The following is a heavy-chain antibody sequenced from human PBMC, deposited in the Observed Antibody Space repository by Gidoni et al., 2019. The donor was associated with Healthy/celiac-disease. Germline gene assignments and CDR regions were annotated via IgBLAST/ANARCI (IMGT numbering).Heavy chain of an antibody. D-gene: IGHD3-9*01. J-gene: IGHJ6*03. V-gene: IGHV3-74*01. Sequence: EVQLVESGGGLVQPGGSLRLSCAASGFTFSSYWMHWVRQAPGKGLVWVSRINREGSSTSYADSVKGRFTISRDNAKNTLYLQMNSLRAEDTAVYYCAREDLLYDILTGYYRYYYRDVWGKGTTVTVSS. CDR2: INREGSST. CDR3: AREDLLYDILTGYYRYYYRDV. CDR1: GFTFSSYW.